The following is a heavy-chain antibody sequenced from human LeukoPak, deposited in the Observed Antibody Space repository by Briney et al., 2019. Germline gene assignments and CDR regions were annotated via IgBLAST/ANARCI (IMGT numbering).Heavy chain of an antibody. CDR1: GFTFSSYW. J-gene: IGHJ4*02. CDR2: IKQDGSEK. D-gene: IGHD3-22*01. CDR3: AKDLGPPGGYLGDY. Sequence: PGGSLRLSCAASGFTFSSYWMSWVRQAPGKGLEWVANIKQDGSEKYYVDSVKGRFTISRDNSKNTLYLQMNSLRAEDTAVYYCAKDLGPPGGYLGDYWGQGTLVTVSS. V-gene: IGHV3-7*01.